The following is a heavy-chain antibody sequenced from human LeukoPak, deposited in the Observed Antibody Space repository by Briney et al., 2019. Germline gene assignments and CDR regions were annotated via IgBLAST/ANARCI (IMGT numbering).Heavy chain of an antibody. CDR1: GFNLNNFA. Sequence: GGSLRLSCAASGFNLNNFAVSWVRRAPGKGLEWVSAISGSGGSTYYADSVKGRFTISRDNSKNTLYLQMNSLRAEDTAVYYCAKSYGYDFDYWGQGTLVTVSS. CDR3: AKSYGYDFDY. CDR2: ISGSGGST. D-gene: IGHD5-12*01. V-gene: IGHV3-23*01. J-gene: IGHJ4*02.